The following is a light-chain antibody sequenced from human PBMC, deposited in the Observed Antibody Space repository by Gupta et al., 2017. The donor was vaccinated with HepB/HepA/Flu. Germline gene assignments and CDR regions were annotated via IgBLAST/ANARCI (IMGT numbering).Light chain of an antibody. Sequence: DIQMTQSPSTLSASVGDRVTITCRASQSISSWLAWYQQKPGKAPKLLIYKASSLESGVPSRFSGSGSGTEFTLTISSLQPDDSATYYCQQYNGYRTFGQGTKVEIK. V-gene: IGKV1-5*03. CDR2: KAS. CDR1: QSISSW. CDR3: QQYNGYRT. J-gene: IGKJ1*01.